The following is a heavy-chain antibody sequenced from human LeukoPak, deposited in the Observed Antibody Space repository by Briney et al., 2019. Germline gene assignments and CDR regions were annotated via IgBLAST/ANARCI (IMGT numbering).Heavy chain of an antibody. CDR3: ARSGGWAYGDYDGFIAFDI. CDR2: ISTYNGNT. CDR1: GYTFTNHG. Sequence: ASVKVSCKASGYTFTNHGISWVRQAPGQGLEWMGWISTYNGNTNYAQKLQGRVTMTTDTSTSTAYMELRSLRSDDTVVYYCARSGGWAYGDYDGFIAFDIWGQGTMVTVSS. D-gene: IGHD4-17*01. J-gene: IGHJ3*02. V-gene: IGHV1-18*01.